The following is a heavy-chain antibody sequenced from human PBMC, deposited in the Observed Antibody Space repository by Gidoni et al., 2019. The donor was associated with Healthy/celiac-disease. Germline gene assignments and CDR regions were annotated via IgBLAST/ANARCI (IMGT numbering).Heavy chain of an antibody. J-gene: IGHJ6*03. V-gene: IGHV3-23*01. D-gene: IGHD3-22*01. CDR3: AKYYYDSRDYYYYMDV. Sequence: EVQLLESGGGLVQPGGSLRLSCAASGFTFSSYAMSWVRQAPGKGLEWVSAISGSGGSTYYADSVKGRFTISRDNSKNTLYLQMNSLRAEDTAVYYCAKYYYDSRDYYYYMDVWGKGTTVTVSS. CDR2: ISGSGGST. CDR1: GFTFSSYA.